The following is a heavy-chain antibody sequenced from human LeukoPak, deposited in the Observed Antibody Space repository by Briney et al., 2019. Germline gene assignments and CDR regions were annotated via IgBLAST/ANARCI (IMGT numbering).Heavy chain of an antibody. CDR1: GFTFSSYW. D-gene: IGHD3-16*01. Sequence: HSGGSLRLSCAASGFTFSSYWMNWARQAPGKGLEWVASINHNGNVNYYVDSVKGRFTISRDNAKNSLYLKMSNLRAEDTAVYFCARGGGLDVWGQGATVTVSS. V-gene: IGHV3-7*03. CDR2: INHNGNVN. J-gene: IGHJ6*02. CDR3: ARGGGLDV.